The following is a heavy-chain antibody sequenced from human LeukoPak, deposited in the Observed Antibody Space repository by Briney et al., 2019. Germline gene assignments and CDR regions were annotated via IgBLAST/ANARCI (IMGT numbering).Heavy chain of an antibody. J-gene: IGHJ4*02. CDR2: IYYTGST. V-gene: IGHV4-59*01. D-gene: IGHD2-2*01. Sequence: PSETLSLTCTVSGGSLDRYYWSWIRQPPGKGREWIGYIYYTGSTEYHPSLKSRVTISLDTSKNQLSLKLTSVTAADTAVYYCARVYQSAEYYFDYWGQGNLVSVSS. CDR1: GGSLDRYY. CDR3: ARVYQSAEYYFDY.